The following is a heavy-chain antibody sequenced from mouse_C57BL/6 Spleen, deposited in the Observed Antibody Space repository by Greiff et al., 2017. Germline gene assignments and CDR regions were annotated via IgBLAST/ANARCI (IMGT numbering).Heavy chain of an antibody. CDR1: GYTFTDYY. J-gene: IGHJ3*01. D-gene: IGHD2-4*01. Sequence: QVQLQQSGAELVRPGASVKLSCKASGYTFTDYYINWVKQRPGQGLEWIARIYPGSGNTYYNEKFKGKATLTAEKSSSTAYMQLSSLTSEDSAVYFCASYDYDGWFAYWGQGTLVTVSA. V-gene: IGHV1-76*01. CDR2: IYPGSGNT. CDR3: ASYDYDGWFAY.